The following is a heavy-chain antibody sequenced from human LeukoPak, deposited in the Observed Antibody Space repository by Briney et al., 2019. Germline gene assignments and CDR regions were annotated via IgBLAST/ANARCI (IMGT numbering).Heavy chain of an antibody. CDR2: IKRKSDGGTA. CDR3: GTALRWEESRDY. J-gene: IGHJ4*02. D-gene: IGHD1-26*01. Sequence: GGSLRLSCVASEFTFSNAWMGWVRQAPGKGLEWVGRIKRKSDGGTAEYAAPVKGRFTISRDDSKNTLYLQMSSLSTEDTAVYYCGTALRWEESRDYWGQGTLVTVSS. CDR1: EFTFSNAW. V-gene: IGHV3-15*01.